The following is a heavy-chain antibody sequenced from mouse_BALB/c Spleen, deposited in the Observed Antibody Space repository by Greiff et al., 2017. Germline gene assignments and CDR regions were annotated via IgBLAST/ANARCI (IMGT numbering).Heavy chain of an antibody. CDR2: IDPENGNT. CDR3: ARRGGYYSYFDY. Sequence: EVKLQESGAELVRPGALVKLSCKASGFNIKDYYMHWVKQRPEQGLEWIGWIDPENGNTIYDPKFQGKASITADTSSNTAYLQLSSLTSEDTAVYYCARRGGYYSYFDYWGQGTTLTVSS. J-gene: IGHJ2*01. D-gene: IGHD2-3*01. V-gene: IGHV14-1*02. CDR1: GFNIKDYY.